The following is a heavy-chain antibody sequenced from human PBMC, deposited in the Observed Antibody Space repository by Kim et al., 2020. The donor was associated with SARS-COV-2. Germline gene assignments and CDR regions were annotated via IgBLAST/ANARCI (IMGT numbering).Heavy chain of an antibody. CDR2: ISSSSSYI. CDR1: GFTFSSYS. CDR3: ARDRLSGSYWGWYFDY. J-gene: IGHJ4*02. D-gene: IGHD1-26*01. Sequence: GGSLRLSCAASGFTFSSYSMNWVRQAPGKGLEWVSSISSSSSYIYYADSVKGRFTISRDNAKNSLYLQMNSLRAEDTAVYYCARDRLSGSYWGWYFDYWGQGTLVTVSS. V-gene: IGHV3-21*01.